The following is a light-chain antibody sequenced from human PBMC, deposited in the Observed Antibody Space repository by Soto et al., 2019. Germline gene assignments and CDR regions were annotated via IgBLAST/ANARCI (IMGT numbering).Light chain of an antibody. CDR1: SSDVGGYNY. Sequence: QSALTQPPSASGSPGQSVTISCTGTSSDVGGYNYVSWYQQHPGKAPRLMVYEVTKRPSGVPARFSGSKSGNTASLTVSGLQAEDEADYYCSSHAGINNVVFGGGTQLTV. CDR2: EVT. CDR3: SSHAGINNVV. J-gene: IGLJ3*02. V-gene: IGLV2-8*01.